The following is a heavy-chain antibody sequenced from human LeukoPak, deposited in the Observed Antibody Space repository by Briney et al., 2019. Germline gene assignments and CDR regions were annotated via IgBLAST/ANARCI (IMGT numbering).Heavy chain of an antibody. CDR3: AREMGFAVADTNPVDY. V-gene: IGHV4-34*01. CDR1: GGSFSGYY. CDR2: INHSGST. J-gene: IGHJ4*02. Sequence: SETLSLTCAVYGGSFSGYYWSWIRQPPGKGLEWIGEINHSGSTNYNPSLKSRVTISVDTSKNQFSLKLTSVTAADTAVYYCAREMGFAVADTNPVDYWGQGTLVTVSS. D-gene: IGHD6-19*01.